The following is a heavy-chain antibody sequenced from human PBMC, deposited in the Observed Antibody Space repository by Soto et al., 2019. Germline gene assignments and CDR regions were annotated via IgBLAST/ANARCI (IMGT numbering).Heavy chain of an antibody. V-gene: IGHV4-39*01. CDR1: GGSISSSSYY. CDR3: ARHLIVAGTEVFDY. J-gene: IGHJ4*02. D-gene: IGHD6-19*01. Sequence: QLQLQESSPGLVKPSETLSLTCTVSGGSISSSSYYWGWIRQPPGKGLEWIGSIYYSGSTYYNPSLKSRVTISVDTSKNQFSLKLSSVTAADTAVCYCARHLIVAGTEVFDYWGQGTLVTVSS. CDR2: IYYSGST.